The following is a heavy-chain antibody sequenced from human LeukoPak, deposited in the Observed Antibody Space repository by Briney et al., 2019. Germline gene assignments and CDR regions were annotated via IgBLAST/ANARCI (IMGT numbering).Heavy chain of an antibody. J-gene: IGHJ4*02. V-gene: IGHV3-33*01. CDR1: GFTFNTYG. Sequence: PGGSLRLSCAASGFTFNTYGINWVRQAPGKGLEWVAVIWYDGSIKYYADSVRGRFTASRDNSKNTLYLQMNSLKTEDTAVYYCTTSFFRFPTPNDYWGQGTLVTVSS. D-gene: IGHD1-14*01. CDR3: TTSFFRFPTPNDY. CDR2: IWYDGSIK.